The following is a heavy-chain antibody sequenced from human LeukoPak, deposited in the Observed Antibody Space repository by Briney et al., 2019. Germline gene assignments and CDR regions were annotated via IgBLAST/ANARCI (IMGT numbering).Heavy chain of an antibody. Sequence: PGGSLRLSCAASGFTFSSYGMTWVRQAPGKGLEWVSYISSSSSTIYYADSVKGRFTISRDNAKNSLYLQLNSLRAEDTAVYYCARDYSSDWYGGREFDPWGQGTLVTVSS. V-gene: IGHV3-48*01. D-gene: IGHD6-19*01. CDR2: ISSSSSTI. CDR1: GFTFSSYG. J-gene: IGHJ5*02. CDR3: ARDYSSDWYGGREFDP.